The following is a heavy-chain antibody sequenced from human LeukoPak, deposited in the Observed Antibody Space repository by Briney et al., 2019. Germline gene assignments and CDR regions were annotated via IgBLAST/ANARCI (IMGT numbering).Heavy chain of an antibody. CDR3: ARGRRTAQTKNNWFDP. Sequence: SETLSLTCAVYGGSFSGYYWSWIRQPPGKGLEWIGEINHSGSTNYNPSLKSRVTISVDTSKNQFSLKLSSVTAADTAVYYCARGRRTAQTKNNWFDPWGQGTLVTVPS. D-gene: IGHD2-8*01. CDR2: INHSGST. V-gene: IGHV4-34*01. J-gene: IGHJ5*02. CDR1: GGSFSGYY.